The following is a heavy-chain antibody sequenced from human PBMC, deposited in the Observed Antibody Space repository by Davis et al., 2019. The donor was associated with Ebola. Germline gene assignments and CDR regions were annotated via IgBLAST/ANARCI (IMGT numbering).Heavy chain of an antibody. Sequence: ASVKVSCKASGYTFTGYYLHWVRQAPGQGLEWMGRINPGSGGTNYVQKFQGRVTMTRDTSIDTAYMELNRLRSDDTAVYFCARTSIVGTTTTASDIWGQGTKVTVSS. J-gene: IGHJ3*02. V-gene: IGHV1-2*06. CDR2: INPGSGGT. CDR3: ARTSIVGTTTTASDI. CDR1: GYTFTGYY. D-gene: IGHD1-26*01.